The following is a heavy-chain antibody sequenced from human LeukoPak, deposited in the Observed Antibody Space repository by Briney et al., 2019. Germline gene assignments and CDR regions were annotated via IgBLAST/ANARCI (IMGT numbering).Heavy chain of an antibody. V-gene: IGHV4-34*01. Sequence: SETLSLTCAVYGGSFSGYYWSWIRQPPGKGLEWIGYIYYSGSTNYNPSLKSRVTISVDTSKNQFSLKLSSVTAADTAVYYCARGGWGPLDYWGQGTLVTVSS. CDR3: ARGGWGPLDY. CDR1: GGSFSGYY. CDR2: IYYSGST. D-gene: IGHD3-16*01. J-gene: IGHJ4*02.